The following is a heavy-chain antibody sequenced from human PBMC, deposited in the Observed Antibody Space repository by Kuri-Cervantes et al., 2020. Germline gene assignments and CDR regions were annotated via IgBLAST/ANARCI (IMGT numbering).Heavy chain of an antibody. Sequence: GGSLRLSCAASGFTFSSYSMNWVRQAPGKGLEWVSSISSSSSYIYYADSVKGRFNISRDNSKNTLYLQMNSLRAEDTAAYYCAKDKDYYGSGAIDYWGQGTLVTVSS. CDR1: GFTFSSYS. J-gene: IGHJ4*02. V-gene: IGHV3-21*01. D-gene: IGHD3-10*01. CDR2: ISSSSSYI. CDR3: AKDKDYYGSGAIDY.